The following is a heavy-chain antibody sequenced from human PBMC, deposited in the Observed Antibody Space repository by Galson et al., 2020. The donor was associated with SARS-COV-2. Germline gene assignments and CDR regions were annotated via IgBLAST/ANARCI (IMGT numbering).Heavy chain of an antibody. CDR1: GGSISSYY. CDR3: ARQTPIYYDFWGVYYRGDYYSYVMDV. Sequence: ETSETLSLTCTVSGGSISSYYWSWIRQPPGKGLEWIGYIYYSGSTNYNPSLKSRVTISVDTSKNQFSLKLSSVTAADTAVYYCARQTPIYYDFWGVYYRGDYYSYVMDVWGQGPTATVSS. CDR2: IYYSGST. V-gene: IGHV4-59*08. D-gene: IGHD3-3*01. J-gene: IGHJ6*02.